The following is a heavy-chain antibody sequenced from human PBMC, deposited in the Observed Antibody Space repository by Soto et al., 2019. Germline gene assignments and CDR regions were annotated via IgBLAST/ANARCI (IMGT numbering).Heavy chain of an antibody. CDR3: ARRGKKLGLSDFWFDP. CDR2: MNPNSGNT. Sequence: QVQLVQSGAEVKKPGASVKVSCKASGYTFTSYDINWVRQATGQGLEGMGWMNPNSGNTGYAQKFQGRVTMTRNTSISTAYMELSSLRSEDTAVYYCARRGKKLGLSDFWFDPWGQGTLVTVSS. D-gene: IGHD2-21*01. J-gene: IGHJ5*02. CDR1: GYTFTSYD. V-gene: IGHV1-8*01.